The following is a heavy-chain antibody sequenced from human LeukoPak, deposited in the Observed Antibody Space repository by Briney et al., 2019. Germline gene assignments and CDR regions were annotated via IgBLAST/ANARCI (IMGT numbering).Heavy chain of an antibody. D-gene: IGHD1-1*01. J-gene: IGHJ6*02. CDR1: GFTFDDYA. CDR3: AKGRYDYYYYYGMDV. Sequence: PGGSLRLSCAASGFTFDDYAMHWVRQAPGKGLEWVSGISRNNGSRGFADSVKGRFTISRDNAKNALFLQMNSLRAEDTALYYCAKGRYDYYYYYGMDVWGQGTTVTVSS. CDR2: ISRNNGSR. V-gene: IGHV3-9*01.